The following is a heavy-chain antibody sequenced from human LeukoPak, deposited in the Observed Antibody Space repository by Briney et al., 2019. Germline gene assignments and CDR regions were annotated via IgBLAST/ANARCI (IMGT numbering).Heavy chain of an antibody. Sequence: SETLSLTCTVSGGSMSSYYWSWIRQPPGKGLEWIGYIYYSGSTNYNPSLKSRVTISVDTSKNQFSLKLSSVTAADTAVYYCARDSSSGWYGDLDYWGQGTLVTVSS. D-gene: IGHD6-19*01. V-gene: IGHV4-59*01. CDR3: ARDSSSGWYGDLDY. CDR1: GGSMSSYY. J-gene: IGHJ4*02. CDR2: IYYSGST.